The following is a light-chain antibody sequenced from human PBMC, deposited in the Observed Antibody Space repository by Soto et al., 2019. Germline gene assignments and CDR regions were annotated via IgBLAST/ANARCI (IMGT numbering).Light chain of an antibody. CDR3: SSYTSSTTLV. CDR2: DVS. V-gene: IGLV2-14*03. Sequence: QSALTQPASVSGSPGQSITISCTGTSSDVGGYNSVSWYQQHPGKAPKLMVYDVSIRSSGVSNRFSGSKSGNTASLTISGLQAEDEADYYCSSYTSSTTLVFGGGTKMTVL. CDR1: SSDVGGYNS. J-gene: IGLJ2*01.